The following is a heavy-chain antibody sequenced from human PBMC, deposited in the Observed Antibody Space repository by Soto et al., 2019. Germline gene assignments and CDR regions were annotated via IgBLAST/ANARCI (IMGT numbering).Heavy chain of an antibody. Sequence: PGGSLRLSCGASGFTFSNAWMSWVRQAPGKGLEWVGRIKSKTDGGTTDYAAPVKGRFTISRDDSKNTLYLQMNSLKTEDTAVYYCTTDGSPHYGMDVWGQGTTVTVSS. CDR1: GFTFSNAW. V-gene: IGHV3-15*01. CDR2: IKSKTDGGTT. J-gene: IGHJ6*02. CDR3: TTDGSPHYGMDV.